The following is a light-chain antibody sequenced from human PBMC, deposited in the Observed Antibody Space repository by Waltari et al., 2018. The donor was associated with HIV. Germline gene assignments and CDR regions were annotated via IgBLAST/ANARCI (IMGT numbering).Light chain of an antibody. V-gene: IGLV1-44*01. Sequence: QSVLTQPPSASGTPGQRVTISCSGSSSNIGSNTVNWYQQLPGTAPKLLIDSNNQRPSGVPDRFSGSKSGTSASLAISGLQSEDEADYYCAAWDDSLNGPGFGGGTKLTVL. CDR1: SSNIGSNT. J-gene: IGLJ2*01. CDR3: AAWDDSLNGPG. CDR2: SNN.